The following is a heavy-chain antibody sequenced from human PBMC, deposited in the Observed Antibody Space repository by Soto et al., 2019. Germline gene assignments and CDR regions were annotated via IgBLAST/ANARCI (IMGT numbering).Heavy chain of an antibody. D-gene: IGHD2-2*01. Sequence: SVKVSCKASGGTFSSYTISWVRQAPGQGLEWMGRIIPILGIANYAQKFQGRVTITADKSTSTAYMELSSLRSEDTAVYYCARDRCSSTSCYEYYYYYMDVWGKGTTLTVSS. CDR3: ARDRCSSTSCYEYYYYYMDV. J-gene: IGHJ6*03. V-gene: IGHV1-69*04. CDR2: IIPILGIA. CDR1: GGTFSSYT.